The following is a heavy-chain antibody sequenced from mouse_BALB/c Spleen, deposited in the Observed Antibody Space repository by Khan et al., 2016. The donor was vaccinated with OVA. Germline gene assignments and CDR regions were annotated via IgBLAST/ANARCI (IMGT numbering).Heavy chain of an antibody. J-gene: IGHJ2*01. CDR1: GYSITSDYA. CDR2: ITYSGNT. CDR3: ARVYGGDFDY. V-gene: IGHV3-2*02. D-gene: IGHD1-1*01. Sequence: VQLQQSGPGLVKPSQSLSLTCTVTGYSITSDYAWNWIRQFPGNKLEWMCFITYSGNTNYNPSLKSRFSITRETTKNQFFLQLNSVTTEDTATYYCARVYGGDFDYWGQGTTLTVSS.